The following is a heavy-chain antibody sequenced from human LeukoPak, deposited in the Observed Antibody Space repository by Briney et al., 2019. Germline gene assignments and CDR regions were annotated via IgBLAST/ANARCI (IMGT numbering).Heavy chain of an antibody. CDR3: AKATDDYSRRVIDY. Sequence: GGSLRLSCAASGFTFSSYAINWVRQAPGKGLEWVSSISASGDGSYYALSVRGRFTISSDNSKNTLFLQMNSLRAEDTALYYCAKATDDYSRRVIDYWGQGTLVTVSS. J-gene: IGHJ4*02. D-gene: IGHD4-11*01. CDR2: ISASGDGS. V-gene: IGHV3-23*01. CDR1: GFTFSSYA.